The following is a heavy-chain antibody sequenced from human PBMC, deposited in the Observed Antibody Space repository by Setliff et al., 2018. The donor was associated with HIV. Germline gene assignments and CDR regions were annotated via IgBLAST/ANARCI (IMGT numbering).Heavy chain of an antibody. CDR1: GYTFTGYY. J-gene: IGHJ4*02. Sequence: ASVKVSCKASGYTFTGYYMHWVRQAPGQGLEWMGWINPNSGGTNYAQKFQGRVTMTRDTSISTAYMELRSLRSDDTAVYYCAKAYGTVVEALGYWGQGTLVTVSS. CDR2: INPNSGGT. V-gene: IGHV1-2*02. D-gene: IGHD3-22*01. CDR3: AKAYGTVVEALGY.